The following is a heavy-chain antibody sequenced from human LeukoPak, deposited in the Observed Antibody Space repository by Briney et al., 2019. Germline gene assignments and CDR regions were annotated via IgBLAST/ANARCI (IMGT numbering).Heavy chain of an antibody. CDR1: GFTFSDYY. CDR3: ARTQLWSYYFDY. Sequence: PGGSLRLSCAASGFTFSDYYMSWIRQAPGKGLEWVAVISYDGSNKYYADSVKGRFTISRDNSKNTLYLQMNSLRAEDTAVYYCARTQLWSYYFDYWGQGTLVTVSS. CDR2: ISYDGSNK. D-gene: IGHD5-18*01. V-gene: IGHV3-30*03. J-gene: IGHJ4*02.